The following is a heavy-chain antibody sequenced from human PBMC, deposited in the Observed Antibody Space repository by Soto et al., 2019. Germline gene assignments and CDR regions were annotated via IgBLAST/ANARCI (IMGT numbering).Heavy chain of an antibody. CDR3: ARGLRVGIMSAYCMDV. CDR1: GYAFTSYD. D-gene: IGHD3-3*01. V-gene: IGHV1-8*01. CDR2: MNPNSGNT. J-gene: IGHJ6*03. Sequence: ASVKVSCKTSGYAFTSYDINWVRQATGQGLEWMGWMNPNSGNTGYAQRFQGRVTMTRDTSISTAYMELSSLRSEDTAVYYCARGLRVGIMSAYCMDVWGKGTTVTVSS.